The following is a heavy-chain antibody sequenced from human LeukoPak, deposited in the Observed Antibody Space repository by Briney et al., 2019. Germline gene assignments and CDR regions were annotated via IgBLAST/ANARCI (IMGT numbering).Heavy chain of an antibody. V-gene: IGHV4-30-2*01. CDR2: IYHSGST. CDR3: ARGGGTWIQLWSDAFDI. Sequence: SETLSLTCAVSGGSISSGGYSWSWIRQPPGKGLEWIGYIYHSGSTYYNPSLKSRVTISVDRSKNQFSLKLSSVTAADTAVYYCARGGGTWIQLWSDAFDIWGQGTMVTVSS. D-gene: IGHD5-18*01. J-gene: IGHJ3*02. CDR1: GGSISSGGYS.